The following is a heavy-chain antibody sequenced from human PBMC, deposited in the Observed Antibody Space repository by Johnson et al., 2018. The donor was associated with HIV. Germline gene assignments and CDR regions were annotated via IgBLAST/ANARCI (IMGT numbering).Heavy chain of an antibody. D-gene: IGHD3-22*01. CDR1: GFTVSSNY. V-gene: IGHV3-66*01. Sequence: VQLVESGGGLVQPGGSLRLSCAASGFTVSSNYMSWVRQAPGKGLEWVSIIYSGGSTYYADSVKGRFTISRDNAKNSLYLQMNSLRAEDTAIYYCARGNMIVVVSGGFDIWGQGTMVTVSS. CDR2: IYSGGST. CDR3: ARGNMIVVVSGGFDI. J-gene: IGHJ3*02.